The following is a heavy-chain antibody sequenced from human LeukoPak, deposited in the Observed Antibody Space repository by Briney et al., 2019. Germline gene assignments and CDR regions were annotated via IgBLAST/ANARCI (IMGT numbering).Heavy chain of an antibody. D-gene: IGHD6-13*01. CDR3: AKGAAFSGSWYLDY. CDR1: GFTFSSFA. CDR2: ISGSGGST. V-gene: IGHV3-23*01. J-gene: IGHJ4*02. Sequence: PGGSLTLSCAASGFTFSSFAMTWVRQAPGKGLEWVSAISGSGGSTYYAGSVKGRFTISRDNSKNTVYLQMNSLRGEDTAVYYCAKGAAFSGSWYLDYWGQGTLVTVSS.